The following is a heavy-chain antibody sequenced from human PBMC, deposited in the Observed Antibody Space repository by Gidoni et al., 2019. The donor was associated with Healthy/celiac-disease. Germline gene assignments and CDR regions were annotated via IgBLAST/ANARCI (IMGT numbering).Heavy chain of an antibody. CDR2: IWYDGSNK. Sequence: QVQLVESGGGVVQPGRSLRLSCAASGFTFSSYGMHWVRQAPGKGLEWVAVIWYDGSNKYYADSVKGRFTISRDNSKNTLYLQMNSLRAEDTAVYYCARDGLVDWSIWEPYYFDYWGQGTLVTVSS. CDR1: GFTFSSYG. V-gene: IGHV3-33*01. CDR3: ARDGLVDWSIWEPYYFDY. D-gene: IGHD3-9*01. J-gene: IGHJ4*02.